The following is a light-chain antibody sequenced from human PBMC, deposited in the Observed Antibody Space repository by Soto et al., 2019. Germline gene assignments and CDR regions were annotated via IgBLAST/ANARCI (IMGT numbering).Light chain of an antibody. V-gene: IGKV3-20*01. Sequence: EIVLTQSPGTLSLSPGERGTLSCRASQSVSSSYLAWYQQKPGQAPRLLIYGASSRATGIPDRFSGSGSGTDFTLTISRLEPEDFAVYYCHQYDSWTFGQGTKVDIK. CDR3: HQYDSWT. CDR2: GAS. CDR1: QSVSSSY. J-gene: IGKJ1*01.